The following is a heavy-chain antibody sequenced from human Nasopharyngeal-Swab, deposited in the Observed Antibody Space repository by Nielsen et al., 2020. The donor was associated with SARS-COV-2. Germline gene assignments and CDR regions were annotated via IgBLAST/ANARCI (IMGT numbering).Heavy chain of an antibody. J-gene: IGHJ4*02. Sequence: LTCAASGFTFSSYAMSWVRQAPGKGLEWVSAISGSGGSTYYADSVKGRFTISRDNSKNTLYLQMNSLRAEDTAVYYCAKLHHYYGESDYWGQGTLVTVSS. CDR2: ISGSGGST. CDR3: AKLHHYYGESDY. CDR1: GFTFSSYA. D-gene: IGHD4-17*01. V-gene: IGHV3-23*01.